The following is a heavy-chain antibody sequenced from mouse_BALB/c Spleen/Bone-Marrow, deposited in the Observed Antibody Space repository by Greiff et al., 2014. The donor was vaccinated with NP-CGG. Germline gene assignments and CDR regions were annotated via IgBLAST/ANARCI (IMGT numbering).Heavy chain of an antibody. CDR1: GYSFTDSN. D-gene: IGHD1-1*01. CDR3: AKKDYGSSSFDH. CDR2: IDPYYGGT. V-gene: IGHV1-39*01. J-gene: IGHJ2*01. Sequence: VQLKQSGPELEKPGASVKISCKASGYSFTDSNMNWVKQSNGKNLEWIGNIDPYYGGTSYSQKFKGKATLTVDKSSSTAYMQLRSLTSEDSAVYYCAKKDYGSSSFDHWGQGTTLTVSS.